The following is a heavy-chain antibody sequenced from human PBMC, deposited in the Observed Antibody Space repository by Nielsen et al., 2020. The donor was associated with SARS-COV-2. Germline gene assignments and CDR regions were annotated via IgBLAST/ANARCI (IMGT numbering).Heavy chain of an antibody. CDR3: ANPVVLRNHGDLQRYDNYYGMDV. V-gene: IGHV3-23*01. CDR2: ISGSGDRT. D-gene: IGHD4-17*01. CDR1: GFTFTNYA. Sequence: GESLKISCAASGFTFTNYAMSWVRQAPGKGLKWVSSISGSGDRTFFADSVKGRFTISRDNSRNILYLQMNSLRAEDTAVYYCANPVVLRNHGDLQRYDNYYGMDVWGQGTTVTVSS. J-gene: IGHJ6*02.